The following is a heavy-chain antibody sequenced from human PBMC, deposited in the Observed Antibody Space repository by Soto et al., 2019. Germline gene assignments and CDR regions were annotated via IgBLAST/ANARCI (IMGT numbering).Heavy chain of an antibody. D-gene: IGHD7-27*01. CDR3: TRHSPRLGTYYYYYGMDV. Sequence: EVQLVESGGGLVQPGGSLKLSCAASGFTFSGSAMHWVRQAPGKGLEWVGRIRSKANSYATAYAGSVKGRFTISRDDSKNTAYLQMNSLKTEDTAVYYCTRHSPRLGTYYYYYGMDVWGQGTTVTVSS. CDR2: IRSKANSYAT. J-gene: IGHJ6*02. CDR1: GFTFSGSA. V-gene: IGHV3-73*02.